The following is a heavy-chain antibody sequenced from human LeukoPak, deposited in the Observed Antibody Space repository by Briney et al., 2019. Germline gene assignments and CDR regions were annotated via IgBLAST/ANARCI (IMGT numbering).Heavy chain of an antibody. CDR1: GGSFSGYY. CDR2: INHSGST. D-gene: IGHD3-22*01. J-gene: IGHJ4*02. Sequence: SETLSLTCAVYGGSFSGYYWSWIRQPPGKGLEWIGEINHSGSTNYNLSLKSRVTISVDTSKNQFSLKLSSVTAADTAVYYCARLGYYYDSSGYYSGYFDYWGQGTLVTVSS. V-gene: IGHV4-34*01. CDR3: ARLGYYYDSSGYYSGYFDY.